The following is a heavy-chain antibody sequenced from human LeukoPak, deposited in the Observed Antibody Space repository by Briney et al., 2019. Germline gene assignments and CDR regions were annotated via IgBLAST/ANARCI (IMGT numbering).Heavy chain of an antibody. Sequence: SVKVSCKASGGTFSSYAISWVRQAPGQGLEWMGGIIPIFGTANYAQKFQGRVTITADESTSTAYMELSSLRSEDTAVYYCASLIGTMVRGVISNWFDPWGQGTLVTVSS. CDR2: IIPIFGTA. D-gene: IGHD3-10*01. J-gene: IGHJ5*02. CDR3: ASLIGTMVRGVISNWFDP. V-gene: IGHV1-69*13. CDR1: GGTFSSYA.